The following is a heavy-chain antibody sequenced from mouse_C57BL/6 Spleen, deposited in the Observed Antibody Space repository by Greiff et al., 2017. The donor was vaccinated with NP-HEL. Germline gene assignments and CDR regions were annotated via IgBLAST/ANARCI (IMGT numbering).Heavy chain of an antibody. CDR1: GYTFTSYW. V-gene: IGHV1-69*01. D-gene: IGHD2-1*01. CDR3: ARWVYGNYPYYAMDY. Sequence: VQLQQPGAELVMPGASVKLSCKASGYTFTSYWMHWVKQRPGQGLEWIGEIDPSDSYPNYNQKFKGKSTLTVDKSSSTAYMQLSSLTSEDSAVYYCARWVYGNYPYYAMDYWGQGTSVTVSS. CDR2: IDPSDSYP. J-gene: IGHJ4*01.